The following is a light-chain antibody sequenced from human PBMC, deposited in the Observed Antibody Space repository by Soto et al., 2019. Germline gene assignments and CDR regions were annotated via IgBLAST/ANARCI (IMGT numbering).Light chain of an antibody. CDR1: QTISTW. Sequence: DIQVTQSPPTLSASVGDRVTITCRASQTISTWMAWYRQKPGKVPEVLIYGASTLQNGVPSRFSGSGSGTDFTLTISSLQPEDFATYYCQQLNSYPLTFGGGTKVDIK. J-gene: IGKJ4*01. V-gene: IGKV1-9*01. CDR2: GAS. CDR3: QQLNSYPLT.